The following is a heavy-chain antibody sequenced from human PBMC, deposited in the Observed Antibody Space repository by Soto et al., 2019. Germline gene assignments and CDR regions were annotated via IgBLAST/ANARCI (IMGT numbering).Heavy chain of an antibody. Sequence: QLQLQESGPGLVKPSETLSLTCTVSGGSISSSSYYWGWIRQPPGKGLEWIGSIYYSGSTYYNPSLKSRVTISVDTSKNQFSLKLSSVTAADTAVYYCARRSGWSQRAFDIWGQGTMVTVSS. CDR1: GGSISSSSYY. CDR3: ARRSGWSQRAFDI. J-gene: IGHJ3*02. D-gene: IGHD6-19*01. V-gene: IGHV4-39*01. CDR2: IYYSGST.